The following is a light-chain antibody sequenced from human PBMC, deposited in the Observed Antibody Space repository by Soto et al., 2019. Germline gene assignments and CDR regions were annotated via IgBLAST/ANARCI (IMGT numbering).Light chain of an antibody. V-gene: IGLV1-36*01. CDR3: AAWDDSLNGPV. CDR2: YDD. J-gene: IGLJ2*01. Sequence: QSVLTQPPSVSEATRQRVTISCSGSSSNLGNNAVNWYQQLPGKSPKLLIYYDDMLPSGVSDRFSGSKSGTSASLAISGLQSEDEADYYCAAWDDSLNGPVFGGGTKLTVL. CDR1: SSNLGNNA.